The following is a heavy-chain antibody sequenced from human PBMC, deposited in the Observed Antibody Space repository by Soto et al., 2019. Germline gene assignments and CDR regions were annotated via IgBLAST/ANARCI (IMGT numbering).Heavy chain of an antibody. V-gene: IGHV1-3*01. CDR1: GYTFTSYA. D-gene: IGHD6-13*01. J-gene: IGHJ4*02. CDR2: INAGNGNT. CDR3: ARDAPTIAAQDDY. Sequence: ASVKVSCKASGYTFTSYAMHWVRQAPGQRLEWMGWINAGNGNTNYAQKLQGRVTMTRDTSTSTAYMELRSLRSDDTAVYYCARDAPTIAAQDDYWGQGTLVTVSS.